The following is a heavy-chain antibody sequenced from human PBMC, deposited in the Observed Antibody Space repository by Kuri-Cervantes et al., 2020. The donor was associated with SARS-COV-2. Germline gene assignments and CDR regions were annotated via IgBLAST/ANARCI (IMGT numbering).Heavy chain of an antibody. J-gene: IGHJ5*02. CDR3: ARDFAVGATTVGP. CDR1: GFTFSNSA. Sequence: GESLKISCAASGFTFSNSAMAWVRQAPGKGMAWVTAISDNGATTNYADSVKGRFTISRDNSRNTLYLQMNSLRAEDTAVYYCARDFAVGATTVGPWGQGTLVTVSS. V-gene: IGHV3-23*01. CDR2: ISDNGATT. D-gene: IGHD1-26*01.